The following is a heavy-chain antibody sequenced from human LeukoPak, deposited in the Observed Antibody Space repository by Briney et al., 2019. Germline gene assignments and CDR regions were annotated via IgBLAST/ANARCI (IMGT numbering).Heavy chain of an antibody. V-gene: IGHV1-18*01. Sequence: ASVKVSCKASGYTFTSYGISWVRQAPGQGLEWMGWISAYNGNTNYAQKFQGRVTMTEDTSTDTAYMELSSLRSEDTAVYYCATLNAGGLLWFGELVDIWGQGTMVTVSS. D-gene: IGHD3-10*01. CDR3: ATLNAGGLLWFGELVDI. CDR2: ISAYNGNT. CDR1: GYTFTSYG. J-gene: IGHJ3*02.